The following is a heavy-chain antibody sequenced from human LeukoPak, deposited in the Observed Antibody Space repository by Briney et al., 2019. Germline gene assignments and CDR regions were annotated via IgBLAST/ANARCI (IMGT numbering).Heavy chain of an antibody. J-gene: IGHJ5*02. D-gene: IGHD3-10*01. CDR2: IHDSGST. CDR3: ARGGSQFGELRFRRRNWFDP. CDR1: GGSISSGGYS. V-gene: IGHV4-30-4*07. Sequence: SETLSLTCAVSGGSISSGGYSWSWIRQTPGKGLEWIAYIHDSGSTYNNPSLKSRISISIDTSKNQFSLKLNSVTAADTAVYYCARGGSQFGELRFRRRNWFDPWGQGTLVTVSS.